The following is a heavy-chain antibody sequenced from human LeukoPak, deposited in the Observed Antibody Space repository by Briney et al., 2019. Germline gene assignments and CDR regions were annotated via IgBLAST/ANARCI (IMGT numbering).Heavy chain of an antibody. V-gene: IGHV4-39*07. D-gene: IGHD5-24*01. J-gene: IGHJ4*02. Sequence: SETLSLTCTVSGGSISSSNYFWGWIRQPPGKGLEWIGSIYYSGSTYYNPSLKSRVTISIDTSKNQFSLKLNSVTAADTAVYYCARERHGYPFDSWGQGTLVTVSS. CDR3: ARERHGYPFDS. CDR1: GGSISSSNYF. CDR2: IYYSGST.